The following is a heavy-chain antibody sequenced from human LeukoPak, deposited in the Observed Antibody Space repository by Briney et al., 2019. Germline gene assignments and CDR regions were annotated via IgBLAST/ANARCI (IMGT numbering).Heavy chain of an antibody. D-gene: IGHD6-19*01. J-gene: IGHJ4*02. CDR3: ARTTSSGWSRFFDF. CDR1: TGSIGRDY. Sequence: SETLSLTCTLSTGSIGRDYWSWIRQPPGKGLEWVGYVYYNGNTIYNPSLKSRVTISVDTSKNQFSLNVTSVTAADTAVYYCARTTSSGWSRFFDFWSQGSLVTVSS. V-gene: IGHV4-59*01. CDR2: VYYNGNT.